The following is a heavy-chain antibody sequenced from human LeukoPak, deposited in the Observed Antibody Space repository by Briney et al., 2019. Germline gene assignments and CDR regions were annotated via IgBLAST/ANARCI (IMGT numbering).Heavy chain of an antibody. CDR3: ARHEPPGARRHLDY. J-gene: IGHJ4*02. CDR1: GGSISSSY. CDR2: IYNTGTT. D-gene: IGHD1-14*01. V-gene: IGHV4-59*08. Sequence: ETLSLTRNVSGGSISSSYWSWIRQPPGKGLEWVGYIYNTGTTNYNPSLNSRVTISVDTSKNQLSLRLSSVTAADTAVYYCARHEPPGARRHLDYWGQGTLVTVSS.